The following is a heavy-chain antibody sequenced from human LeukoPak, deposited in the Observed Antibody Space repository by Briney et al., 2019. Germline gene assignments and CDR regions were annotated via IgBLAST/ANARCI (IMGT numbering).Heavy chain of an antibody. D-gene: IGHD5-12*01. J-gene: IGHJ6*03. CDR2: IRYDGSNK. CDR1: GFTFSSYG. V-gene: IGHV3-30*02. CDR3: AKGGGYEAQYYYYYLDV. Sequence: GGSLRLSCAASGFTFSSYGMYWVRQAPGKGLEWVAFIRYDGSNKYYADSVKGRFTVARDNSKNTLYLQMKSLRAEDTAVYYCAKGGGYEAQYYYYYLDVWGKGTTVTVSS.